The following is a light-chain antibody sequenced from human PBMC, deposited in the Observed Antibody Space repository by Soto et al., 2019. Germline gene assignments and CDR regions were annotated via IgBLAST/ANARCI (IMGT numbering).Light chain of an antibody. CDR1: QSVGRNY. Sequence: NVLTQSPGTLSLSPGERAPLSCRASQSVGRNYLAWFQQKSGQAPRLVIYGASSRAAGIPDRFSGSGSGTDFILTISRLEPDDFAVYYCQQYGRSPRTFGQGTKVDIK. J-gene: IGKJ1*01. V-gene: IGKV3-20*01. CDR3: QQYGRSPRT. CDR2: GAS.